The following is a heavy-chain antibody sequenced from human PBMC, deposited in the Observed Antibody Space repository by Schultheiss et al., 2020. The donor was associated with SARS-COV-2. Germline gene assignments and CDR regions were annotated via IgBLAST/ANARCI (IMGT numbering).Heavy chain of an antibody. V-gene: IGHV3-7*03. Sequence: GGSLRLSCAASGFTFSSYWMSWVRQAPGKGLEWVANIKQDGSEKYYVDSVKGRFTISRDNAKNSLYLQMNSLRAEDTAVYYCARVQYYDFWSGPSGGWFDPWGQGTLVTVSS. CDR1: GFTFSSYW. J-gene: IGHJ5*02. D-gene: IGHD3-3*01. CDR3: ARVQYYDFWSGPSGGWFDP. CDR2: IKQDGSEK.